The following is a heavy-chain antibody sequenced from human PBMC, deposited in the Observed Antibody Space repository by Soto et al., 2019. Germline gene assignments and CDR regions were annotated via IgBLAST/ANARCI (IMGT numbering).Heavy chain of an antibody. D-gene: IGHD2-15*01. CDR2: IFHGGNT. Sequence: SETLSLTCTVSCASISSYYWSCIRKPPGKGLEWIGIIFHGGNTYYNPSLKSRVTISVDMSKNQFSLKLNSVTAADTAVYYCARARWYDAFDVWGQGTVVTVSS. CDR1: CASISSYY. V-gene: IGHV4-59*08. CDR3: ARARWYDAFDV. J-gene: IGHJ3*01.